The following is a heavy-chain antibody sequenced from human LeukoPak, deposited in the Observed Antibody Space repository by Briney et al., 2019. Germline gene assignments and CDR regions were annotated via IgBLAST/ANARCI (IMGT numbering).Heavy chain of an antibody. V-gene: IGHV3-23*01. CDR3: AKDQRPWIQLWLVDY. CDR1: GFTFSSYA. J-gene: IGHJ4*02. D-gene: IGHD5-18*01. CDR2: ISGSGGST. Sequence: GGSLRLSCAASGFTFSSYAMSWVRQAPGKGLEWVSAISGSGGSTYYADSVKGRFTISRDNSKNTLYLQMNSLRAEDTVVYYCAKDQRPWIQLWLVDYWGQGTLVTVSS.